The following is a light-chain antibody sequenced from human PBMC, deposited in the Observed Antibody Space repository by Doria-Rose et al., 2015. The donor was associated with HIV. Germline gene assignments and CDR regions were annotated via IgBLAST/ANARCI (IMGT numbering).Light chain of an antibody. Sequence: EIVMTQSPGTLSLSPGERATLSCRASQSFSSTYLAWYQQKPGQAHSLLIYDGSTRANGIPDRFGASGSGTDFTLTINRLEPEDFALYYCHQYGTSWTFGQGTKAEI. CDR3: HQYGTSWT. CDR1: QSFSSTY. V-gene: IGKV3-20*01. CDR2: DGS. J-gene: IGKJ1*01.